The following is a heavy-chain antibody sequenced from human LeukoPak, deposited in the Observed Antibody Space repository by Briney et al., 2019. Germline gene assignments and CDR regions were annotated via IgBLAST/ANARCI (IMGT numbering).Heavy chain of an antibody. CDR3: ARDRRGGYSSSWYWDY. V-gene: IGHV1-69*13. J-gene: IGHJ4*02. D-gene: IGHD6-13*01. CDR2: IIPIFGTA. Sequence: ASVKVSCKASGGTFSSYAISWVRQAPGQGLEWMGGIIPIFGTANYAQKFQGRVTITADESTSTAYMELSSLRSEDTAVYYCARDRRGGYSSSWYWDYWGQGTLVTVSS. CDR1: GGTFSSYA.